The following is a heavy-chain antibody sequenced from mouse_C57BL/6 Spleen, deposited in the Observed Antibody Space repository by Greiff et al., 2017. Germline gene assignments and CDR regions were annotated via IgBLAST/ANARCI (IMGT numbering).Heavy chain of an antibody. D-gene: IGHD2-4*01. V-gene: IGHV3-6*01. CDR1: GYSITSGYY. CDR3: ARDYYDYDDGDYYAMDY. CDR2: ISYDGSN. J-gene: IGHJ4*01. Sequence: DVHLVESGPGLVKPSQSLSLTCSVTGYSITSGYYWNWIRQFPGNKLEWMGYISYDGSNNYNPSLKNRISITRDTSKNQFFLKLNSVTTEDTATYYCARDYYDYDDGDYYAMDYWGQGTSVTVSS.